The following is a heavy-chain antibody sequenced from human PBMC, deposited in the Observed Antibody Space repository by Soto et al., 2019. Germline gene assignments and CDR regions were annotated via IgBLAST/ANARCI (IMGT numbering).Heavy chain of an antibody. Sequence: QVQLQQWGAGLLKPSETLSLTCAVYGGSFSGYYWSWIRQPPGKGLEWIGEINHSGSTNYNPSLKSRVTISVDTSKNQFSLKLSSVTAADTAVYYCARGRRYSYGPLNFDYWGQGTLDTVSS. J-gene: IGHJ4*02. CDR1: GGSFSGYY. D-gene: IGHD5-18*01. CDR2: INHSGST. CDR3: ARGRRYSYGPLNFDY. V-gene: IGHV4-34*01.